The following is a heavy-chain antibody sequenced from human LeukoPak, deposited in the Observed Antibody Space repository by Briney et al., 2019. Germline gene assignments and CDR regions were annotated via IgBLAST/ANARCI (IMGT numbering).Heavy chain of an antibody. CDR3: ARITPSSGLVP. J-gene: IGHJ5*02. D-gene: IGHD6-19*01. CDR1: GFTFSSYA. CDR2: ISSNGGST. V-gene: IGHV3-64*01. Sequence: GGSLRLSCAASGFTFSSYAMHWVRQAPGKGLEYVSAISSNGGSTYYANSVKGRFTISRDNSKNTLYLQMGSLRAEDMAVYYCARITPSSGLVPWGQGTLVTVSS.